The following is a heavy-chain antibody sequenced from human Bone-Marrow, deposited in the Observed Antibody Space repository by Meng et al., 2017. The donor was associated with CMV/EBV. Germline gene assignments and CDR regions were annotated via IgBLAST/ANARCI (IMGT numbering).Heavy chain of an antibody. J-gene: IGHJ4*02. Sequence: GGSLRLSCAASGFTFSSYAMSWVRQAPGKGLEWVSAVSGSGSSTYYADSVQGRFAISRDNSKNTLYLQMNSLRAEDTAVYYCAKVRYNWNDDLREGGRYYFDHWGQGTLVTVSS. CDR1: GFTFSSYA. CDR3: AKVRYNWNDDLREGGRYYFDH. V-gene: IGHV3-23*01. CDR2: VSGSGSST. D-gene: IGHD1-20*01.